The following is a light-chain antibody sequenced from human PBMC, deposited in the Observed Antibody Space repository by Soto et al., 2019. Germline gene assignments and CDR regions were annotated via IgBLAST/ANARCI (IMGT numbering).Light chain of an antibody. Sequence: ERVMTQSPATLSVSPGERATLSCRASQSVGGDLAWYQQKPGQAPRLLIYGASSRAPGIPDRFSGSGSGTEFTLTISSLQPDDFATYYCQQLRMYPSTFGGGTKVDIK. CDR2: GAS. V-gene: IGKV3-15*01. CDR1: QSVGGD. CDR3: QQLRMYPST. J-gene: IGKJ4*01.